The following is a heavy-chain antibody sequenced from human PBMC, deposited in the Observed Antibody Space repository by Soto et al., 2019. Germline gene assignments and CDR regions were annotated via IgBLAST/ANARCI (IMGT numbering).Heavy chain of an antibody. D-gene: IGHD3-22*01. Sequence: GASVKVSCKASGYTFTGYYMHWVRQAPGQGLEWMGWINPNSGGTNYAQKFQGWVTMTRDTSISTAYMELSRLRSDDTAVYYCAIQRGYYDSSGYYLSYWGQGTLVTVSS. CDR3: AIQRGYYDSSGYYLSY. V-gene: IGHV1-2*04. J-gene: IGHJ4*02. CDR1: GYTFTGYY. CDR2: INPNSGGT.